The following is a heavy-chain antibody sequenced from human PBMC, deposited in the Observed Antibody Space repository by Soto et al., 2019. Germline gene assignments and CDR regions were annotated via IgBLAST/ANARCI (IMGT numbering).Heavy chain of an antibody. CDR3: ATKILYYYDSSGYYWNY. D-gene: IGHD3-22*01. Sequence: VASVKVSCKVSGYTFSDLSMHWVRQAPGKGLEWMGGFDAEDGETIYAQKFQGRVTMTEDRFTDTAYMELSSLRSEDTAVYYCATKILYYYDSSGYYWNYWGQGTLVTVSS. J-gene: IGHJ4*02. V-gene: IGHV1-24*01. CDR2: FDAEDGET. CDR1: GYTFSDLS.